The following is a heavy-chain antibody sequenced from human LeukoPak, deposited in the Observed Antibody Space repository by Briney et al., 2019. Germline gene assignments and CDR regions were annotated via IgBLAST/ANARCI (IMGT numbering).Heavy chain of an antibody. V-gene: IGHV1-69*13. CDR3: ARDRGTVTTALDY. D-gene: IGHD4-11*01. CDR1: GGTFSSYA. Sequence: SVKVSCKASGGTFSSYAISWVRQAPGQGLEWMGGIIPIFGTANYAQKFQGRVTITADESTSTAYMELSSLRSEDTAVYYCARDRGTVTTALDYWGQGTLVTVSS. J-gene: IGHJ4*02. CDR2: IIPIFGTA.